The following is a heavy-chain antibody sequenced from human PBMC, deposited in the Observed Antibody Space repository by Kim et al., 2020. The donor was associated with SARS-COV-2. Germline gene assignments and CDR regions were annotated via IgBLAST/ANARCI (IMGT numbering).Heavy chain of an antibody. CDR2: IDSDGSNT. Sequence: GGSLRLSCAASGFTFSNNWMHWVRQAPGKGLVWVARIDSDGSNTYYADSVKGRFIISRDNGKNTLYLQMKSLRAEDTAVYYCAKEGYDWCIDYWGQGTLVTVSS. D-gene: IGHD3-9*01. CDR1: GFTFSNNW. CDR3: AKEGYDWCIDY. J-gene: IGHJ4*02. V-gene: IGHV3-74*01.